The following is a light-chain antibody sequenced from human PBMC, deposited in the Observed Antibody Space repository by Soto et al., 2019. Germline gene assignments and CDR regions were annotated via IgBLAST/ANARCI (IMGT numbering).Light chain of an antibody. J-gene: IGKJ1*01. V-gene: IGKV4-1*01. CDR3: QQYYSTPWT. CDR1: QSVLYSSNNKDY. CDR2: LAS. Sequence: DIVMTQSPDSLAVSLGERATINCKSSQSVLYSSNNKDYLAWYQQKPGQPPKLLIYLASTREYGVPDRFSGSGSGTDFTLTISSLQAADVAVYYCQQYYSTPWTVGQGTKLEIK.